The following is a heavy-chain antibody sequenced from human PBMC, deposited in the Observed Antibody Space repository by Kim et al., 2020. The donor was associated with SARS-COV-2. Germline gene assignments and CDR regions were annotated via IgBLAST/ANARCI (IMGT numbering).Heavy chain of an antibody. V-gene: IGHV4-39*01. Sequence: YNPSLKSRVTISVDTSKNQFSLKLSSVTAADTAVYYCARHDGSWYVYINYWGQGTLVTVSS. D-gene: IGHD6-13*01. J-gene: IGHJ4*02. CDR3: ARHDGSWYVYINY.